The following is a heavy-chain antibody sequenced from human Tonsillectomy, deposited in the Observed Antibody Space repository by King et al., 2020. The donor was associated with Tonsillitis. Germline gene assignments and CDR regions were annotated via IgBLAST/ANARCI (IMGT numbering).Heavy chain of an antibody. D-gene: IGHD6-6*01. CDR1: GFTFSSYE. J-gene: IGHJ4*02. CDR3: ATLAARREVDY. Sequence: EVQLVESGGGLVQPGGSLRLSCAASGFTFSSYEMNWVRQAPGQGLEWVSYISSSGSTIYYADSVKGRFTISRDDAKNSLYLQMNSLRAEDTAVYYCATLAARREVDYWGQGTLVIVSS. CDR2: ISSSGSTI. V-gene: IGHV3-48*03.